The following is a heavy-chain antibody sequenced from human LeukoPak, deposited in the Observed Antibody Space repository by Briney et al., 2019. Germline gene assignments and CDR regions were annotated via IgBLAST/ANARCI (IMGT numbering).Heavy chain of an antibody. CDR3: AREAYDYGDDSREPNFDY. V-gene: IGHV1-2*02. J-gene: IGHJ4*02. CDR2: INPNSGGT. D-gene: IGHD4-17*01. CDR1: GYTFPGYY. Sequence: GASVKVSCKASGYTFPGYYMHWVRQAPGQGLEWMGWINPNSGGTNYAQKFQGRVTMTRDTSISTAYMELSRLRSDDTAVYYCAREAYDYGDDSREPNFDYWGQGTLVTVSS.